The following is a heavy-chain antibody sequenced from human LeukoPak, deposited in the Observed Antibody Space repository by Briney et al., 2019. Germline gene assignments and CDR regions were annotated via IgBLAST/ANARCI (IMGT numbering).Heavy chain of an antibody. CDR2: IIPILGIA. CDR1: GGTFTNYA. CDR3: ARCLYGDCVFDL. D-gene: IGHD4-17*01. J-gene: IGHJ2*01. V-gene: IGHV1-69*04. Sequence: SVKVSCKASGGTFTNYAISWVRQAPGQGLEWMGRIIPILGIANYAQKFQGRVTITADKSTSTAYMELSSLRSDDTAVYYCARCLYGDCVFDLWGRGTLVTVSS.